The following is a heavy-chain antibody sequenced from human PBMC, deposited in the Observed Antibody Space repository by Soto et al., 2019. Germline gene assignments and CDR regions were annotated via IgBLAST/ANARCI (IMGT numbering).Heavy chain of an antibody. CDR2: VNDDGSST. Sequence: VESGGGLVQPGGSLRLSCASSGFTFSRHWMHWVRQAPGKGLVWVARVNDDGSSTAYGDSVRGRFTISRDNAKNTLYLQMDSLKTEDTAVYYCARDLITASGGPNWYFDLWGRGILVTVSS. V-gene: IGHV3-74*01. D-gene: IGHD1-20*01. CDR1: GFTFSRHW. CDR3: ARDLITASGGPNWYFDL. J-gene: IGHJ2*01.